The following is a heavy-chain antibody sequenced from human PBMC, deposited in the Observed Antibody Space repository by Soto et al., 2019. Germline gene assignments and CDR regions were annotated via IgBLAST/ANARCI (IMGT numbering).Heavy chain of an antibody. V-gene: IGHV4-39*01. D-gene: IGHD2-15*01. CDR1: GASLSSISYY. CDR3: GKVVVAATRHTDFDS. Sequence: SETLSLTCTVSGASLSSISYYWGWIRQPPGKGLEWVGSIFFTGNIYYNPSLKSRVTISRDTSKNQFSLRLSSVTAADTAVYYCGKVVVAATRHTDFDSWGQGTLVTVSS. J-gene: IGHJ4*02. CDR2: IFFTGNI.